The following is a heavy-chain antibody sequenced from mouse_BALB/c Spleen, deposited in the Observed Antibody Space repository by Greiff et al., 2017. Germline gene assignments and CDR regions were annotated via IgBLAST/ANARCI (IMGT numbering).Heavy chain of an antibody. D-gene: IGHD2-1*01. CDR3: ARGDYGNYRFAY. Sequence: QVQLKQSGPGLVAPSQSLSITCTVSGFSLTGYGVNWVRQPPGKGLEWLGMIWGDGSTDYNSALKSRLSISKDNSKSQVFLKMNSLQTEDTARYYCARGDYGNYRFAYWAKGLWSLSLQ. CDR1: GFSLTGYG. V-gene: IGHV2-6-7*01. CDR2: IWGDGST. J-gene: IGHJ3*01.